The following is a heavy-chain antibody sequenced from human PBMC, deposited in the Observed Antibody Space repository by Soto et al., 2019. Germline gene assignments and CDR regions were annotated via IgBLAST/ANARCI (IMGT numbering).Heavy chain of an antibody. V-gene: IGHV3-7*03. CDR3: ARARDFWSPYFDS. CDR2: IKHEGTEK. CDR1: GFTFSNYW. J-gene: IGHJ4*02. D-gene: IGHD3-3*01. Sequence: EVQLVESGGGLVEPGGSLRLSCAASGFTFSNYWMSWVRQAPGQGLEWVANIKHEGTEKYYVDSVKGRFTISRDNAKNSLYLQMNSLRAEDTAVYYWARARDFWSPYFDSWGQGTLVTVSS.